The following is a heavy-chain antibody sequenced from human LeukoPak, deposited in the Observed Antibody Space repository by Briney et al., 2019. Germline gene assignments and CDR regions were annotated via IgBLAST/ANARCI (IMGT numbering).Heavy chain of an antibody. J-gene: IGHJ6*03. CDR2: IRSKAYGGTT. V-gene: IGHV3-49*04. CDR1: GFTFGDYA. D-gene: IGHD2-2*01. Sequence: GGSLRLSCTASGFTFGDYAMSWVRQAPGKGLEWVGFIRSKAYGGTTEYAASVKGRFTISRDDSKSIAYLQMNSLKTEDTAVYYCTRIVVVPAAPYYYYYMDVWAKGPRSPSP. CDR3: TRIVVVPAAPYYYYYMDV.